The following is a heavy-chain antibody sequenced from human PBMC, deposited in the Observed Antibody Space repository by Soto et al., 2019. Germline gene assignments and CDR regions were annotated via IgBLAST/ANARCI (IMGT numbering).Heavy chain of an antibody. D-gene: IGHD2-15*01. Sequence: SLTRSLECSVSGGCRSRGGYYWSWIRQPPGKGLEWIGYIYYSGSTNYNPSLKSRVTISVDRSKNQFSLKLSSVTAADTAVYYCARLVVVAATFDSWGQGTLVTVSS. J-gene: IGHJ4*02. CDR3: ARLVVVAATFDS. CDR2: IYYSGST. CDR1: GGCRSRGGYY. V-gene: IGHV4-30-2*01.